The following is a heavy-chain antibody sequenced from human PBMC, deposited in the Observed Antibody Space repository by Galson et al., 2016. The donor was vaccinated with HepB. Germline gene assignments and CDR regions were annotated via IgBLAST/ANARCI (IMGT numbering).Heavy chain of an antibody. D-gene: IGHD4-23*01. Sequence: SLRLSCAASGFTFRSHAMNWVRQAPGKGLEWVAVISYDGSNKYYADSVKGRFTISRDNSKNMLYLQMSSLRAEDTAVYYCARKKPLDCYGGSCFYYFGMDVWGKGTTVIVSS. CDR1: GFTFRSHA. V-gene: IGHV3-30-3*01. CDR3: ARKKPLDCYGGSCFYYFGMDV. J-gene: IGHJ6*04. CDR2: ISYDGSNK.